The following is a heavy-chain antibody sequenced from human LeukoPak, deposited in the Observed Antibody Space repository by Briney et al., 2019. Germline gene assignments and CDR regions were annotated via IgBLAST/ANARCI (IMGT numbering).Heavy chain of an antibody. D-gene: IGHD1-26*01. CDR1: GFTFGSYG. CDR3: ARDSEVGATSFDY. V-gene: IGHV3-33*01. CDR2: IWYDGSNK. J-gene: IGHJ4*02. Sequence: GGSLRLSCAASGFTFGSYGMHWVRQAPGKGLEWVAVIWYDGSNKYYADSVKGRFTISRDNSKNTLYLQMNSLRAEDTAVYYCARDSEVGATSFDYWGQGTLVTVSS.